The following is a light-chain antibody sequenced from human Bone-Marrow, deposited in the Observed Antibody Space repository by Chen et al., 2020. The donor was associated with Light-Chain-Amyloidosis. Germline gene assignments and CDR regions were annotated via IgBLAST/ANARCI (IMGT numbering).Light chain of an antibody. Sequence: SYVLTQPSSVSVAPGQTATIARGGNNIGSTSVHWYQQPPGRAPLLVVYDDSDRPSGIPERLSGSNSGNTATVTISRVEAGDEADYYCQVWDRSSDRPVFGGGTKLTVL. J-gene: IGLJ3*02. CDR2: DDS. CDR1: NIGSTS. CDR3: QVWDRSSDRPV. V-gene: IGLV3-21*02.